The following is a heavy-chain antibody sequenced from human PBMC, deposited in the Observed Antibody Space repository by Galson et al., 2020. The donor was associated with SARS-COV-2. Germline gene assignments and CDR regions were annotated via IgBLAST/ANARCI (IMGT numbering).Heavy chain of an antibody. D-gene: IGHD6-19*01. Sequence: ASETLSLTCTVSGGSISSGGYYWSWIRQHPGKGLEWIGYIYYSGSTYYNPSLKSRVTISVDTSKNQFSLKLSSVTAADTAVYYCARAVVSGWYLFDYYGMDVWGQGTTVTVSS. CDR2: IYYSGST. CDR1: GGSISSGGYY. CDR3: ARAVVSGWYLFDYYGMDV. J-gene: IGHJ6*02. V-gene: IGHV4-31*03.